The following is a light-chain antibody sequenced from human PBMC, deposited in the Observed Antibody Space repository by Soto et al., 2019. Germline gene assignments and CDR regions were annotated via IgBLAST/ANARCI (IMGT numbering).Light chain of an antibody. CDR2: NAS. Sequence: DIQMTQSPSTLSASVGDRVTITCRASPSISSWLAWYQQKPGKAPNLLIYNASSLESGVPSRFSGSGSGTEFTLTISSLQPDDFAAYYCHQYNTYPYTFGQGTKLEI. CDR3: HQYNTYPYT. V-gene: IGKV1-5*03. CDR1: PSISSW. J-gene: IGKJ2*01.